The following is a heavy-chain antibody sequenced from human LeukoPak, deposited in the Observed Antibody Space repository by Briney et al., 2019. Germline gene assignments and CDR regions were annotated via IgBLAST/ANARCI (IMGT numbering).Heavy chain of an antibody. CDR3: ARDQIWSGYYPYYYYYGMDV. CDR1: GLTFSSYA. D-gene: IGHD3-3*01. CDR2: ISYDGSNK. J-gene: IGHJ6*02. V-gene: IGHV3-30-3*01. Sequence: GGSLRLSCAASGLTFSSYAMHWVRQAPGKGLEWVAVISYDGSNKYYADSVKGRFTISRDNSKNTLYLQMNSLRAEDTAVYYCARDQIWSGYYPYYYYYGMDVWGQGTTVTVSS.